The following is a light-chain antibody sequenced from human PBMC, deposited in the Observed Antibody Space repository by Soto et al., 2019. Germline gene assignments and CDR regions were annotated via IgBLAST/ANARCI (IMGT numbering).Light chain of an antibody. V-gene: IGKV3-20*01. CDR1: HSFSSSH. Sequence: EIVLTQSPGTLSLSPGETVTLSCRASHSFSSSHLAWYQQTPGQAPRLLIYGTSTRATGIPERFRGSGSGTDFTLTSDRLEPEDFAVYYCQRFGTSPFLTFGGGTRLELK. J-gene: IGKJ4*01. CDR2: GTS. CDR3: QRFGTSPFLT.